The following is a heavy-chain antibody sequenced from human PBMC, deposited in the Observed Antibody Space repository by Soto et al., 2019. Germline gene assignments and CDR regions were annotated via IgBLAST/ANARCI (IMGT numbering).Heavy chain of an antibody. J-gene: IGHJ5*02. Sequence: QLQLQESGPGLVKPSETLSLTCTVSGGSISSSSYYWGWIRQPPGKGLEWIGSIYYSGSTYYNPSLKSRVTISVDTSKNQFSLKLSSVTAADTAVYYCAAEITIFGVVIILRNWFDPWGQGTLVTVSS. D-gene: IGHD3-3*01. CDR3: AAEITIFGVVIILRNWFDP. CDR1: GGSISSSSYY. CDR2: IYYSGST. V-gene: IGHV4-39*01.